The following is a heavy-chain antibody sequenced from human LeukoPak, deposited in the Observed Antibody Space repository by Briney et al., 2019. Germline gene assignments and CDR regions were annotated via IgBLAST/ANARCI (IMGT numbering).Heavy chain of an antibody. CDR1: GGPFSGYY. Sequence: SETLSLTCAVYGGPFSGYYWSWIPQPPGKVLEWIGEINHSGSTNYNPSLKSRVTISVDTSKNQFSLKLSSATDADAAVYYCARDSPDCGSTTCYKDWFDPWGQGTLVTVSS. J-gene: IGHJ5*02. CDR2: INHSGST. D-gene: IGHD2-2*02. CDR3: ARDSPDCGSTTCYKDWFDP. V-gene: IGHV4-34*01.